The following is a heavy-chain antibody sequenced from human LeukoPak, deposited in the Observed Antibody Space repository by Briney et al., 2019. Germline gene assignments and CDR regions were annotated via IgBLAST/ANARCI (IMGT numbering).Heavy chain of an antibody. D-gene: IGHD3-10*01. CDR2: ISSSSTI. CDR3: ARDSVGMDV. Sequence: GGSLRLSCAASGFTFSSYSMNWVRQAPGKGLEWVSYISSSSTIYYADSVKGRFTISRDNAKNSLYLQMNSLRVEDTAVYYCARDSVGMDVWGQGTTVTVSS. V-gene: IGHV3-48*01. J-gene: IGHJ6*02. CDR1: GFTFSSYS.